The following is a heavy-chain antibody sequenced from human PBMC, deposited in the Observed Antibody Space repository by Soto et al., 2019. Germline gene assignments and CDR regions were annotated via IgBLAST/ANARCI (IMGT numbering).Heavy chain of an antibody. CDR3: AKVLQYQYGYGMDV. CDR2: ISYDGSNK. D-gene: IGHD4-4*01. Sequence: GGSLRLSCVASAITFGSRARSWVRQAPSKGLQRVAVISYDGSNKYYADSVRGRFTISRDNSKNTMYLQMNSLRAEDTAVYYCAKVLQYQYGYGMDVWGQGPTVTVSS. CDR1: AITFGSRA. J-gene: IGHJ6*02. V-gene: IGHV3-30*18.